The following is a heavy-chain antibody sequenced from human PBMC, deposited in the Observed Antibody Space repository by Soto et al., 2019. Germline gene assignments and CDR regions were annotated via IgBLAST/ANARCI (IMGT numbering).Heavy chain of an antibody. Sequence: PGGSLRLSCAASGFTFSDYYMSWIRQAPGKGLEWVSYISSSSSYTNYADSVRGRFTISRDNAKNSLYLQMNSLRAEDTAVYYCARPRSITGTLYYYYGMDVWGQGTTVTVSS. CDR1: GFTFSDYY. CDR3: ARPRSITGTLYYYYGMDV. D-gene: IGHD1-20*01. V-gene: IGHV3-11*06. CDR2: ISSSSSYT. J-gene: IGHJ6*02.